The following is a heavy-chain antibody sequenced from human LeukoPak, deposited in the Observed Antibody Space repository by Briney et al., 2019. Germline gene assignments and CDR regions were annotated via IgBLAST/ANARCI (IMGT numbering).Heavy chain of an antibody. V-gene: IGHV3-30*03. CDR2: ISYDRSNK. Sequence: PGVSLRLYGAASGFSFSNHIMHRLRQAPGKGLEGVTVISYDRSNKYYTDSVKGRFTISRDNYKNTLYLQMNSLRAEDTAVYYCARDRPGISVAGALDYWGQGTLVTVSS. CDR1: GFSFSNHI. J-gene: IGHJ4*02. CDR3: ARDRPGISVAGALDY. D-gene: IGHD6-19*01.